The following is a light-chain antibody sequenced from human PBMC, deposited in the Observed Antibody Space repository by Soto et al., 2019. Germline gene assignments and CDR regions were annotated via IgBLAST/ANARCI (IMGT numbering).Light chain of an antibody. V-gene: IGKV2D-29*02. J-gene: IGKJ5*01. CDR3: MQSTQLPPT. CDR2: EVS. CDR1: HSLLHITGETF. Sequence: DVVMTQTPLSLSVAPGKRSSISCKSSHSLLHITGETFLFWYLQKPGQSPQLLIYEVSTRVSGVPERFSGSGSGTDFTLEISRVETDDVGIYYCMQSTQLPPTFGQGTRLEIK.